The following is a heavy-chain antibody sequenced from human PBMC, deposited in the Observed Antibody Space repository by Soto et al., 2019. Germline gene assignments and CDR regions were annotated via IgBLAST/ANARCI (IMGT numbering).Heavy chain of an antibody. D-gene: IGHD2-21*01. CDR1: GVTFSNVW. J-gene: IGHJ3*02. Sequence: EVQLVESGGDLVKAGGSLRLSCAASGVTFSNVWMSWVRQAPGKGLEWVGRIKSNTDGGTTDYAAPVTDRFTISRDDSKNTLYLQMNSLKTDDTAVYYCTTWGYCGGVVCHDAFHIWGQGTMVTVSS. CDR3: TTWGYCGGVVCHDAFHI. V-gene: IGHV3-15*01. CDR2: IKSNTDGGTT.